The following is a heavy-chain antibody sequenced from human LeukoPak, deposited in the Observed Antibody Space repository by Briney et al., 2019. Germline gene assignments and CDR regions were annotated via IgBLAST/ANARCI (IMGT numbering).Heavy chain of an antibody. Sequence: PGGSLRLSCAASGFTFSSYWMSWVRQAPGKGLEWVANIKQDGSEKYYVDSVKGRFTISRDNAKNSLYLQMNSLRAEDTAVYYRARDFYSSSVGVDYWGQGTLVTVSS. J-gene: IGHJ4*02. CDR3: ARDFYSSSVGVDY. CDR1: GFTFSSYW. D-gene: IGHD6-19*01. CDR2: IKQDGSEK. V-gene: IGHV3-7*01.